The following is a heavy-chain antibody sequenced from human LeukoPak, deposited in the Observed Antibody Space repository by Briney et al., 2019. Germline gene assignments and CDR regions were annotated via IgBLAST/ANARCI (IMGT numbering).Heavy chain of an antibody. V-gene: IGHV1-69*04. D-gene: IGHD5-12*01. CDR2: IIPILGIA. CDR1: GGTFSSYA. CDR3: ARDGKLKWLQLIN. J-gene: IGHJ4*02. Sequence: ASVKVSCKASGGTFSSYAISWVRQAPGQGLEWMGRIIPILGIANYAQKFQGRVTITADKSTSTAYMELSRLRSDDTAVYYCARDGKLKWLQLINWGQGTLVTVSS.